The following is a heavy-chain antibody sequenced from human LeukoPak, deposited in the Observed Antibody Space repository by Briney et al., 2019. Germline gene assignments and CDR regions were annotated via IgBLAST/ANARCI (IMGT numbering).Heavy chain of an antibody. V-gene: IGHV4-39*01. J-gene: IGHJ5*02. CDR2: VFRTGTA. D-gene: IGHD4-17*01. Sequence: SETLSLTCSVSGASISRSTYYWGWIRQPPGKGLEWIGSVFRTGTAYYNPSLRSRVTVSVDTSKNQFSLKLSSVTATDTAVYYCTKNDVGDYGTWGQGTLVTVSS. CDR3: TKNDVGDYGT. CDR1: GASISRSTYY.